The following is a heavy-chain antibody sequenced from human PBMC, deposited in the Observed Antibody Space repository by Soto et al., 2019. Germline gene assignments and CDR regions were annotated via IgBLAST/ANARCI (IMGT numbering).Heavy chain of an antibody. D-gene: IGHD3-22*01. V-gene: IGHV5-10-1*01. J-gene: IGHJ4*02. CDR3: ARRTYESSGYLSAFDY. CDR2: IQPSDSYT. Sequence: EVQLVQSGAEVKKPGESLRISCKGSVYSFTCYWISWVRQMPGKNLEWMGGIQPSDSYTNCIPSFQGDVTISADNSISTAYLQWSTLKASDTAMYYCARRTYESSGYLSAFDYWGQGTLVNVSS. CDR1: VYSFTCYW.